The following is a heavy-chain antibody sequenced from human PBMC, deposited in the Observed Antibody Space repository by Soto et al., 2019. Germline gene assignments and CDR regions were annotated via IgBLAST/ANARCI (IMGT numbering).Heavy chain of an antibody. CDR2: ISTSGSTV. CDR1: RFTFSTYE. D-gene: IGHD2-2*01. CDR3: VRYCSTTLCNGVATRTFDY. V-gene: IGHV3-48*03. J-gene: IGHJ4*02. Sequence: SLRLSCAASRFTFSTYEMNWVRQAPGKGLEWVSYISTSGSTVYYADAVKGRFTISRDNTRNSLYLQMNSLRDEDTALYYCVRYCSTTLCNGVATRTFDYWGQGTLVTSPQ.